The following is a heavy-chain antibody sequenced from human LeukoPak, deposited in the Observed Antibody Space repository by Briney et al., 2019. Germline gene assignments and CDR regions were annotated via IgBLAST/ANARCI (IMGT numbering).Heavy chain of an antibody. Sequence: PGGSLRLSCAASGFTFSSYAMTWVRRAPGKGLEWVSSVRGGGGASYTDSVKGRFTMSRDNSKSTLYLQMNGVRAEDTAIYYCGRDPNGDYVGAFDFWGQGTLVTVSS. CDR2: VRGGGGA. CDR1: GFTFSSYA. J-gene: IGHJ3*01. CDR3: GRDPNGDYVGAFDF. V-gene: IGHV3-23*01. D-gene: IGHD4-17*01.